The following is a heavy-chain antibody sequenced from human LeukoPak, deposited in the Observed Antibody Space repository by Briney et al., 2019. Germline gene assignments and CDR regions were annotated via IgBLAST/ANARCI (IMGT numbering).Heavy chain of an antibody. CDR3: ARDQGYCTSASCSIDY. J-gene: IGHJ4*02. CDR1: GYSFTTYA. CDR2: ISAYNGNT. V-gene: IGHV1-18*01. Sequence: ASVKVSCKASGYSFTTYAISWVRQAPGQGREWMGRISAYNGNTNYAQKLQGRVTMTTDTSTNTAYMDLRSLRSDDTAVYYCARDQGYCTSASCSIDYWGQGNLVTVSS. D-gene: IGHD2-2*01.